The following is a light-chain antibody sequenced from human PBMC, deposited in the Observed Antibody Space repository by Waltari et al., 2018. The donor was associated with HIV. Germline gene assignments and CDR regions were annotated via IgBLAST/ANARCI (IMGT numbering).Light chain of an antibody. CDR1: SSTLGDNY. CDR3: AAWDDSLSGWV. V-gene: IGLV1-47*01. Sequence: QSALPQPPSTSGTPGQTVTIPCSGSSSTLGDNYVTWYQQLPGTAPKLLIYRNSQRPSGVRDRFSGSKSGTSASLAINDLRSEDEAEYHCAAWDDSLSGWVFGGGTNLTVL. CDR2: RNS. J-gene: IGLJ3*02.